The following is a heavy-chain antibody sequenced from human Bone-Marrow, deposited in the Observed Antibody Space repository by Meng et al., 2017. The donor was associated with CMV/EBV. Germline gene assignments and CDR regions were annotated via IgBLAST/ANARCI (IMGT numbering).Heavy chain of an antibody. CDR1: GFTFSSYW. Sequence: GESLKISCAASGFTFSSYWMSWVRQAPGKGLEWVANIKQDGSEKYYVDSVKGRFTISRDNAKNSLYLQMNSLRAEDTAVYYCASFGATTPVVYWGQGTLVTVSS. D-gene: IGHD1-26*01. V-gene: IGHV3-7*03. J-gene: IGHJ4*02. CDR3: ASFGATTPVVY. CDR2: IKQDGSEK.